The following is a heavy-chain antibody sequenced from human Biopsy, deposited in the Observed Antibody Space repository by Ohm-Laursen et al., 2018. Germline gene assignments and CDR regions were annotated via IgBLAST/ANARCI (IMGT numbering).Heavy chain of an antibody. Sequence: ASVKVSCKAPGGTFSNYGANWVRQAPGQGLEWLGGNIPILGTGNYAQKFQDRVTVAADTSTSTATMELRSLRSDDTAVYYCAAKLTGYFHHWGQGTLVIVSS. CDR1: GGTFSNYG. J-gene: IGHJ1*01. V-gene: IGHV1-69*06. D-gene: IGHD3-9*01. CDR2: NIPILGTG. CDR3: AAKLTGYFHH.